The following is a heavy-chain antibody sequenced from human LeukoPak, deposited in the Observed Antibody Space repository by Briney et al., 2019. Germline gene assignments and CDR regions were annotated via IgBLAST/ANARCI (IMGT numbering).Heavy chain of an antibody. V-gene: IGHV4-59*07. J-gene: IGHJ4*02. CDR2: IYYSGST. Sequence: SDTLSLTCTVPGGSISSYYWSWIRQPPGKGLEWIGYIYYSGSTNYNPSLKSRVTISVDTSKNQFSLKLSSVTAADTAVYYCARVYDSSGYYYLGLFDYWGQGTLVTVSS. CDR1: GGSISSYY. CDR3: ARVYDSSGYYYLGLFDY. D-gene: IGHD3-22*01.